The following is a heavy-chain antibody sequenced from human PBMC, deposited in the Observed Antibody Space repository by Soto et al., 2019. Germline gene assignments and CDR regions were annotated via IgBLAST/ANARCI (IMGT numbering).Heavy chain of an antibody. D-gene: IGHD3-10*01. V-gene: IGHV3-48*01. CDR3: ARGMELWFGEFSDYYYYMDV. CDR2: ISSSSSTI. Sequence: GGSLRLSCAASGFTFSSYSMNWVRQAPGKGLEWVSYISSSSSTIYYADSVKGRFTISRDNAKNSLYLQMNSLRAEDTAVYYCARGMELWFGEFSDYYYYMDVWGKGTTVTVSS. J-gene: IGHJ6*03. CDR1: GFTFSSYS.